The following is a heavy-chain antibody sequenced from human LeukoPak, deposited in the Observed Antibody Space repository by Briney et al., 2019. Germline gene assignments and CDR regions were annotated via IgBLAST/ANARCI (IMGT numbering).Heavy chain of an antibody. CDR2: IESKTDGGTT. D-gene: IGHD1-1*01. CDR3: ARDWSGGEFDY. J-gene: IGHJ4*02. Sequence: GGSLRLSCAASGFSFSDAWMSWVRQIPGKGLEWVGRIESKTDGGTTDYAAPVKGRFTISGDDSTNTLYLQMNSLRAEDTAVYYCARDWSGGEFDYWGQGTLVTVSS. V-gene: IGHV3-15*04. CDR1: GFSFSDAW.